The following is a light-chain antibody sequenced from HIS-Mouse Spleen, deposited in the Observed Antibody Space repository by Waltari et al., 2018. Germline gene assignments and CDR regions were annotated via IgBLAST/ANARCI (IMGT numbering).Light chain of an antibody. CDR2: EVS. CDR1: SSDVGGYNY. V-gene: IGLV2-8*01. J-gene: IGLJ2*01. Sequence: QSALTQPPSASGSPGQSVTISCTGTSSDVGGYNYVSWYQQHPGKAPILMIYEVSRRPSGSPDRFSGSKSRNPASLTVSGLQAEDEADYYCSSYAGSNNLVFGGGTKLTVL. CDR3: SSYAGSNNLV.